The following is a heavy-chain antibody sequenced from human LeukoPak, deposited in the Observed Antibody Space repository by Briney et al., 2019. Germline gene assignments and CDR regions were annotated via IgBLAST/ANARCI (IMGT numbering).Heavy chain of an antibody. Sequence: SETLSLTCTLSGGSIGTYYWSWIRQAPGKGLEWIGYIYVTGSTRYNPYLQSRVTISVDTSRNQFFLKMSSVTPADTAVYYCARHIGGGIEDMDVWGKGTKVTVSS. V-gene: IGHV4-59*08. CDR2: IYVTGST. CDR1: GGSIGTYY. D-gene: IGHD3-16*02. J-gene: IGHJ6*03. CDR3: ARHIGGGIEDMDV.